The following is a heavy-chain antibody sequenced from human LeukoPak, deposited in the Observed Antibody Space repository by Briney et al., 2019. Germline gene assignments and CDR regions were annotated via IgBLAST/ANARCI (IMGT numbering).Heavy chain of an antibody. CDR1: GFTFSIYW. CDR2: LNSDGSSS. V-gene: IGHV3-74*01. Sequence: GGSLRLSCAASGFTFSIYWMHWVRQVPGKGLVWVSHLNSDGSSSNYADSVKGRFTISRDNAKNTLYLQMNSLRAEDTAVYYCVRVRMNIYGFDYWGQRTLVTVSS. J-gene: IGHJ4*02. D-gene: IGHD5-18*01. CDR3: VRVRMNIYGFDY.